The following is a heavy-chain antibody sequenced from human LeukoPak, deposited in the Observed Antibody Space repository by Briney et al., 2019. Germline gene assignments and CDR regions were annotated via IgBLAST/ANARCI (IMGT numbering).Heavy chain of an antibody. V-gene: IGHV3-11*06. CDR1: VFRVSDYY. CDR3: AAYYYGSGSRALDY. Sequence: GVPLRLSCAVSVFRVSDYYVNWVRQSPGEAVVGVSYIRGSSIYIHYADSVKGRFSISRDDAKASLHLQINNLRGEDTAVYYCAAYYYGSGSRALDYWGQGTLVTASS. CDR2: IRGSSIYI. J-gene: IGHJ4*02. D-gene: IGHD3-10*01.